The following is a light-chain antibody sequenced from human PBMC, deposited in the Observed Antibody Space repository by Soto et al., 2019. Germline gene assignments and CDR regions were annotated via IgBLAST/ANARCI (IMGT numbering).Light chain of an antibody. Sequence: ESVLTQSPGTLSLSPGERATLSCRASQSVSSSLLWYQQTPGQAPRLLIYGASTRATGITDRFSGSGSGTDFTLTISRLEPEDFAVYYCQQSATSPLTCGGGTKVEIK. J-gene: IGKJ4*01. V-gene: IGKV3-20*01. CDR1: QSVSSS. CDR3: QQSATSPLT. CDR2: GAS.